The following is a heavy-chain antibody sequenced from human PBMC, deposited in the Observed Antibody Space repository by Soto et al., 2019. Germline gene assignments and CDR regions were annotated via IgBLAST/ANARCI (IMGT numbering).Heavy chain of an antibody. D-gene: IGHD6-19*01. J-gene: IGHJ6*02. Sequence: SETLSLTCAVYGGSFSGYYWSWIRQPPGKGLEWIGEINHSGSTNYNPSLKSRVTISVDTSKNQFSLTLSSVTAADTAVYYCASDRYSSGWSQGPLYYYYGMDVWGQGTTVTVSS. CDR1: GGSFSGYY. CDR2: INHSGST. CDR3: ASDRYSSGWSQGPLYYYYGMDV. V-gene: IGHV4-34*01.